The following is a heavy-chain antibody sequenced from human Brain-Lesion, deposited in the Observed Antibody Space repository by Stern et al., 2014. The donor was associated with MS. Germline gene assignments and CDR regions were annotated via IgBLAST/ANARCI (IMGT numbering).Heavy chain of an antibody. J-gene: IGHJ1*01. D-gene: IGHD6-13*01. V-gene: IGHV1-69*18. Sequence: QMQLVQSGAEVKKPGSSVKVSCRSSAGTFSTYEISWVRQAPGQGLEGMGKIVPIFGTTNYAQKFQGRVTITADESTNTAYMELSSLGSEDTAVYYCARGEGYSSRWYEVQSWGQGTLVTVSS. CDR1: AGTFSTYE. CDR3: ARGEGYSSRWYEVQS. CDR2: IVPIFGTT.